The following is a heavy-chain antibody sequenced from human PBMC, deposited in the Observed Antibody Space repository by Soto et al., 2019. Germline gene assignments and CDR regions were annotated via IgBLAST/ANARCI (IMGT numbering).Heavy chain of an antibody. CDR1: GFAFSTYA. V-gene: IGHV3-23*01. CDR2: ISGSGRNT. Sequence: EEQLLESGGGLVRPGGSLRLSCTASGFAFSTYAMNWVRQAPGKGLEWVSAISGSGRNTSVADSVRGRFTISRDNSKSTLSLQMNSLRPEDTGVYYCAKDAGSTEYFFASWGQGTLVSVSS. J-gene: IGHJ4*02. CDR3: AKDAGSTEYFFAS.